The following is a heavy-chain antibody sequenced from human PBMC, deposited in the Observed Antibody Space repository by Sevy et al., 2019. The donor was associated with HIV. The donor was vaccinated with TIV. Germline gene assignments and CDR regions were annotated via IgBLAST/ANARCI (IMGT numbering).Heavy chain of an antibody. Sequence: ASVKVSCKASGYTFTGYYMHWVRQAPGQGLEWMGRINPNSGGTNYAQKFQGRVTMTRDTSISTAYMELSRLGSDDTAVYYCARRSTGIYGMDVWGQGTTVTVSS. CDR1: GYTFTGYY. CDR3: ARRSTGIYGMDV. D-gene: IGHD5-18*01. J-gene: IGHJ6*02. V-gene: IGHV1-2*06. CDR2: INPNSGGT.